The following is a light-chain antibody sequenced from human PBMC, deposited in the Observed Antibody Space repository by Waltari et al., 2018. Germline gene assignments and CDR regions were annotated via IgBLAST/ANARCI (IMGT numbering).Light chain of an antibody. V-gene: IGKV3-20*01. CDR1: QSVNNNY. J-gene: IGKJ1*01. CDR3: QQYGTSPWT. CDR2: AAS. Sequence: CRASQSVNNNYLAWYRQKPGQAPRLLIYAASNRATGLPDRFSGSGSGTDFTLTISRLEPEDFAVYYCQQYGTSPWTFGQGTKVEIK.